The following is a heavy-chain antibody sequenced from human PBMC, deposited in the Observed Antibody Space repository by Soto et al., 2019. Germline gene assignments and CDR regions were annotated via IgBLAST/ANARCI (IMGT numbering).Heavy chain of an antibody. CDR2: IWDDGNNK. Sequence: LRLSCAASGFSFSDYGIHWVRQAPGKGLEWVAIIWDDGNNKYYADSVKGRFTISRDNSKNMLYLQMNNLRADDTAVYYCARGCIGRACYYTDVRGKGTTVTVSS. CDR3: ARGCIGRACYYTDV. D-gene: IGHD2-8*02. CDR1: GFSFSDYG. V-gene: IGHV3-33*01. J-gene: IGHJ6*03.